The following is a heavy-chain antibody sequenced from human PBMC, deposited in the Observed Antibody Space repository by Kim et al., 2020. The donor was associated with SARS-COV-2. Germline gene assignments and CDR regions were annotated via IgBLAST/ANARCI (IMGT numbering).Heavy chain of an antibody. J-gene: IGHJ4*02. CDR1: GFSFSNAW. D-gene: IGHD3-10*01. V-gene: IGHV3-15*01. Sequence: GGSLRLSCVASGFSFSNAWMSWVRQAPGKGLEWVGRIISEAAGGTTAYAAPVRGRFTISRDDSENTAYLEMDSLKIEDTAVYYCTTDPGDAYGFGPGFWGEGTRVTLSA. CDR2: IISEAAGGTT. CDR3: TTDPGDAYGFGPGF.